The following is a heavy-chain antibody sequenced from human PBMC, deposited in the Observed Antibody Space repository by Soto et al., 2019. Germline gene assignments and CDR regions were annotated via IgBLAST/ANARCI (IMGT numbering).Heavy chain of an antibody. CDR3: ARDAFDYDTTGYHSDY. J-gene: IGHJ4*02. Sequence: EVQLVESGGGLVQPGGSLRLSCGASGFTFSNFHMNWVRQAPGKGLEWVSYISSSGSTTYYADSVKGRFTISRDNARNSLSLQMSSLRDEDTAVYYCARDAFDYDTTGYHSDYWGQGTLVTVSS. CDR2: ISSSGSTT. V-gene: IGHV3-48*02. CDR1: GFTFSNFH. D-gene: IGHD3-22*01.